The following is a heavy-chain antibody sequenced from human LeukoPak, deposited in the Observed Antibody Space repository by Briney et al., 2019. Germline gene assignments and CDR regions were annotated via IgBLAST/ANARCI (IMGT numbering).Heavy chain of an antibody. D-gene: IGHD3-16*01. V-gene: IGHV1-18*04. CDR1: GYTFTGYY. CDR3: ARVRLRLGETDY. CDR2: ISAYNGNT. Sequence: GASVKVSCKASGYTFTGYYMHWVRQAPGQGLEWMGWISAYNGNTNYAQKLQGRVTMTTDTSTSTAYMELRSLRSDDTAVYYCARVRLRLGETDYWGQGTLVTVSS. J-gene: IGHJ4*02.